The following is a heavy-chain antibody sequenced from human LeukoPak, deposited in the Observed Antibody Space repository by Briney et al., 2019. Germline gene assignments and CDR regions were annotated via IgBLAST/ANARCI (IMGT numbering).Heavy chain of an antibody. CDR2: ISHSGIT. Sequence: SETLSLTCSVSGYSISSGYYWGWIRQPPGKGLEWVGSISHSGITFFNPSLKSRVTMSVDASTNQFSLRLNSVTAADTAVYYCVRDPWKDSRDDSLGYWGQGTLVTVSS. CDR3: VRDPWKDSRDDSLGY. V-gene: IGHV4-38-2*02. CDR1: GYSISSGYY. J-gene: IGHJ4*02. D-gene: IGHD3-22*01.